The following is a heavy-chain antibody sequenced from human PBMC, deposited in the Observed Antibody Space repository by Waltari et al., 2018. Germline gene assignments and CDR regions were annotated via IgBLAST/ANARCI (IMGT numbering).Heavy chain of an antibody. CDR2: INHSGST. V-gene: IGHV4-34*01. D-gene: IGHD3-3*01. CDR3: ARKDFWRATDY. CDR1: GGSFSGYY. Sequence: QVQLQQWGAGLLKPSETLSLTCAVYGGSFSGYYWSWIRQPPGKVLEWIGEINHSGSTNYNPSLKSRGTRSVDTSKNQFSRKLSSVTAADTAVYYCARKDFWRATDYWGQGTLVTVSS. J-gene: IGHJ4*02.